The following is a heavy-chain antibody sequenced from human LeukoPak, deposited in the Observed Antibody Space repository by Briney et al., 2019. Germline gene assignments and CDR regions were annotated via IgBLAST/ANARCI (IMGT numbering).Heavy chain of an antibody. Sequence: SETLSLTCTVSGGAISSGSYYWSWIRQPAGKGLEWIGRIYTSGSTNYNPSLKSRVTISVDTSKNQFSLKLTSVTAADTAVYYCARSSGGYRYGQRDYWGQGILVTVSS. D-gene: IGHD3-16*02. CDR3: ARSSGGYRYGQRDY. CDR2: IYTSGST. V-gene: IGHV4-61*02. CDR1: GGAISSGSYY. J-gene: IGHJ4*02.